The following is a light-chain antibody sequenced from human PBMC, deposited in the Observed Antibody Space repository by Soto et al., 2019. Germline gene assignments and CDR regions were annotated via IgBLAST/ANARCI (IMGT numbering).Light chain of an antibody. CDR2: GAS. CDR3: QHYNSWPRT. CDR1: QSVSSN. V-gene: IGKV3-15*01. Sequence: EIVMTQSPATLSVSPGERATLSCRASQSVSSNLAWYQQKPGQAPRLLIYGASTRATGIPARFSGSRSGTEFTLTISSQQSEDFAVYYCQHYNSWPRTFGQGTKVEIK. J-gene: IGKJ1*01.